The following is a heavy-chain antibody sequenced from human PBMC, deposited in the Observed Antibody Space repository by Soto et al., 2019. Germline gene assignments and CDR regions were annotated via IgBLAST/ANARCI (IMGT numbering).Heavy chain of an antibody. Sequence: EVQLLESGGGLVQPGGSLRLSCAASGFTFSTYAMSWVRQAPGKGLEWVSAISGSGASTYYADSVKGRFTISRDNSKNTLYLQMNSMRAEDTAVYYCAKDPRGDIPSVWFDPWGQGTLVTVSS. CDR2: ISGSGAST. CDR3: AKDPRGDIPSVWFDP. CDR1: GFTFSTYA. V-gene: IGHV3-23*01. D-gene: IGHD3-16*02. J-gene: IGHJ5*02.